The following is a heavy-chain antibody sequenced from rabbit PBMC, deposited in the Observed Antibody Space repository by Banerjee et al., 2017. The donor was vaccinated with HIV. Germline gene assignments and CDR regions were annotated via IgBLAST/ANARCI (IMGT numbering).Heavy chain of an antibody. Sequence: QEQLKESGGGLVQPGGSLKLSCEASGIDFSSDGINWVRQAPGKGLEWIAYIYPIYGATDYASWVNGRFTVSLDNAQNTVFLQMTSLTAADTATYFCARAVSAYSYYSDGYADYACPIYFTLWGQGTLVTVS. D-gene: IGHD6-1*01. CDR3: ARAVSAYSYYSDGYADYACPIYFTL. J-gene: IGHJ4*01. V-gene: IGHV1S47*01. CDR1: GIDFSSDG. CDR2: IYPIYGAT.